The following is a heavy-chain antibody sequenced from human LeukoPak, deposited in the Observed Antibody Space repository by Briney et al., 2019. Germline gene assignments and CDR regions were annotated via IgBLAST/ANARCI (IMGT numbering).Heavy chain of an antibody. D-gene: IGHD3-3*02. CDR1: GYTLTELS. CDR2: FDPEDGET. V-gene: IGHV1-24*01. Sequence: GASVKVPCKVSGYTLTELSMHWVRQAPGKGLEWMGGFDPEDGETIYAQKFQGRVTMTEDTSTDTAYMELSSLRSEDTAVYYCATDLGLSPGNWFDPWGQGTLVTVSS. J-gene: IGHJ5*02. CDR3: ATDLGLSPGNWFDP.